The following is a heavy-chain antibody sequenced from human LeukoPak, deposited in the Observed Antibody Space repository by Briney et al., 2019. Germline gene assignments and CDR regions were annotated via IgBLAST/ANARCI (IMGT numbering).Heavy chain of an antibody. J-gene: IGHJ4*02. V-gene: IGHV4-59*08. CDR1: RGSISGYY. D-gene: IGHD2-15*01. Sequence: PSETLSLTCTFSRGSISGYYWSWLRQPPGKGVEWIAYIYNSGTTKYNPSLKSRVTISMDTSKRQFSLKLSSVTAADTAVYYCARHILTAGSIEWGQGTLVTVSS. CDR3: ARHILTAGSIE. CDR2: IYNSGTT.